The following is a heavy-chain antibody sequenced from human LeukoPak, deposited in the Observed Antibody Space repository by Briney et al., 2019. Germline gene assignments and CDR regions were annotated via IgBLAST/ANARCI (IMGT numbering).Heavy chain of an antibody. D-gene: IGHD1-26*01. Sequence: SETLSLTCAVSGGSIRTSNWWGWVRQPPGKGLEWIGYSFHSGSTNYNPSLKSRVTLSVDTSKNQFSLKLSSVTAADTAVYYCARRTWEFWFDPWGQGTLVTVSS. V-gene: IGHV4-4*02. CDR3: ARRTWEFWFDP. CDR2: SFHSGST. J-gene: IGHJ5*02. CDR1: GGSIRTSNW.